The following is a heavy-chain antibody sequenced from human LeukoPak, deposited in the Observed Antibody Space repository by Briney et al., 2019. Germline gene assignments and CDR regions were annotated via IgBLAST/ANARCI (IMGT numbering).Heavy chain of an antibody. CDR3: ARGTIAASGYNWFDP. V-gene: IGHV3-20*01. CDR1: GFTFDDYG. Sequence: GGSLRLSCAASGFTFDDYGMSWVRQAPGKGLEWVSGINWNGGSTGYADSVKGRFTISRDNAKNSLYLQMNSLRAEDTALYHCARGTIAASGYNWFDPWGQGTLVIVSS. D-gene: IGHD6-6*01. CDR2: INWNGGST. J-gene: IGHJ5*02.